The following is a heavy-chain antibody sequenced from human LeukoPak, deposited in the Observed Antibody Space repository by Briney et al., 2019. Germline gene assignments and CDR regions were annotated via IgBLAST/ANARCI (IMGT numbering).Heavy chain of an antibody. CDR1: GYTFTSYA. CDR2: INTNTGNP. Sequence: ASVKVSCKASGYTFTSYAMNWVRQAPGQGLEWMGWINTNTGNPTYAQGFTGRFVFSLDTSVSTAYLQISSLKAEDTAVYYCARSPRSGYDSDWFDPWGQGTLVTVSS. J-gene: IGHJ5*02. D-gene: IGHD5-12*01. CDR3: ARSPRSGYDSDWFDP. V-gene: IGHV7-4-1*02.